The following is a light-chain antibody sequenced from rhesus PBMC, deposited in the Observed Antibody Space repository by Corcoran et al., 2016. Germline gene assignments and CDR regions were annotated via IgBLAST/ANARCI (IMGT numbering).Light chain of an antibody. CDR3: QQYSSRPWT. Sequence: DIQMTQSPSSLSASVGDTVTITCRASQGISSWLAWYQQKPGKAPKLLHYKASSLQSGAPSRFSGSGSGTDFTLTISSLQSEDFATYYCQQYSSRPWTFGQGTKVEIK. V-gene: IGKV1-22*01. J-gene: IGKJ1*01. CDR1: QGISSW. CDR2: KAS.